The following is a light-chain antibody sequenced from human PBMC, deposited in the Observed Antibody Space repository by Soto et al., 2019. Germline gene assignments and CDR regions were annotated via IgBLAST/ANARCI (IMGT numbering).Light chain of an antibody. J-gene: IGKJ5*01. CDR1: QTIRGL. CDR2: DTS. V-gene: IGKV3-11*01. CDR3: QQRHNWPIT. Sequence: EIVLTQSPATLSLSPGERATLSCRTSQTIRGLLNWYQQRPGQAPRLLIYDTSNRATDIPARFSGSRSGTDFIITISSLDPEDVGVYFCQQRHNWPITFGQGTRLDI.